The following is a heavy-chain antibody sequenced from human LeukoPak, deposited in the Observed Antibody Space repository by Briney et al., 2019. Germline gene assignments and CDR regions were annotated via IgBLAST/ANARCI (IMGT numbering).Heavy chain of an antibody. D-gene: IGHD3-22*01. J-gene: IGHJ4*02. V-gene: IGHV1-18*01. CDR1: GYPFTSYG. CDR2: INAYNGNT. Sequence: GASVKLSCKASGYPFTSYGISWVRQAPGQGLEWMGWINAYNGNTNYAQKLQGRVTMTTDTSTSTAYMELRSLRADDTAVYYCARDHRIFNYYESSGYPLGYWGQGTLVTVSS. CDR3: ARDHRIFNYYESSGYPLGY.